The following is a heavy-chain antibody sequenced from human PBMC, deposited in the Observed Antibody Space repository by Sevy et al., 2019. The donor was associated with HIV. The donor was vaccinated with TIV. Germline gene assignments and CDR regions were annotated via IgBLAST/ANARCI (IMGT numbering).Heavy chain of an antibody. CDR1: GFTFRSFS. D-gene: IGHD1-1*01. Sequence: GGSLRLSCSASGFTFRSFSMHWVRQAPGKGLEWVATIWYDGRTKQYADSVKGRFTISRDNSKNMLNLEMNSLRAEDTPLYFCARDSARVIVPTAGFDSWGQGTVVTVSS. V-gene: IGHV3-33*01. CDR3: ARDSARVIVPTAGFDS. J-gene: IGHJ5*01. CDR2: IWYDGRTK.